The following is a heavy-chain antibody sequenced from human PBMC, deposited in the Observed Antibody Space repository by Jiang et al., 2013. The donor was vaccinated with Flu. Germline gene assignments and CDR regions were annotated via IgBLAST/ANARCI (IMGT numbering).Heavy chain of an antibody. Sequence: GSGLVKPSETLSLTCTVSGGSISSYYWSWIRQPPGKGLEWIGYIYYSGSTNYNPSLKSRVTISVDTSKNQFSLKLSSVTAADTAVYYCARHTYLKGDWFDPWGQGTLVTVSS. V-gene: IGHV4-59*08. J-gene: IGHJ5*02. CDR1: GGSISSYY. CDR3: ARHTYLKGDWFDP. D-gene: IGHD1-26*01. CDR2: IYYSGST.